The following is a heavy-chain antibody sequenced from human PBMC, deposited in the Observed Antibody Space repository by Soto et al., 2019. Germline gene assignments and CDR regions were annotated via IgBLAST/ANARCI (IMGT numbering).Heavy chain of an antibody. CDR2: IIPIFGTA. J-gene: IGHJ6*02. CDR3: ARNRLPATVVVITASYYYGMDV. Sequence: QVQLVQSGAEVKKPGSSVKVSCKASGGTFSSYAISWVRQAPGQGLEWMGGIIPIFGTANYAQKFQGRVTITADESTITAAMELSSLRTEDTAVYYCARNRLPATVVVITASYYYGMDVWGQGTTVTVSS. CDR1: GGTFSSYA. V-gene: IGHV1-69*01. D-gene: IGHD3-22*01.